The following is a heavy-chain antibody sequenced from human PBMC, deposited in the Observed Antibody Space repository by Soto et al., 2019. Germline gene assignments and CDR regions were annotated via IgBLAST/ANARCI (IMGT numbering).Heavy chain of an antibody. J-gene: IGHJ6*03. V-gene: IGHV3-23*01. CDR2: ISGSGGST. CDR3: AKDLGNYYYYYMDV. D-gene: IGHD3-16*01. CDR1: GFTFSSYS. Sequence: GGSLILSCAASGFTFSSYSMSWARQAPGKGLEWVSAISGSGGSTYYADSVKGRFTISRDNSKNTLYLQMNSLRAEDTAVYYYAKDLGNYYYYYMDVWGKGTTVTVSS.